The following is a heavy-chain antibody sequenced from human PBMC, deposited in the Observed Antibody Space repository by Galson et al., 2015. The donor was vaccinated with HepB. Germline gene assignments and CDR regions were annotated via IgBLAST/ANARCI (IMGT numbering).Heavy chain of an antibody. Sequence: SLRLSCAASGFTFSTYAMSWVRLAPGKGLEWVSVISGSGGSTYYADSVKGRFTISRDNSKNTLYLQMNSLRAEDTAVYYCAKVSSVVGDFDYWGQGTLVTVSS. J-gene: IGHJ4*02. CDR1: GFTFSTYA. CDR2: ISGSGGST. V-gene: IGHV3-23*01. D-gene: IGHD4-23*01. CDR3: AKVSSVVGDFDY.